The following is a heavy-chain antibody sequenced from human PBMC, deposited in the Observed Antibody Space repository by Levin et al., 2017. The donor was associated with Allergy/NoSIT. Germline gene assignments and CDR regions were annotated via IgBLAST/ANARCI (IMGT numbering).Heavy chain of an antibody. CDR3: ARDGGDYGDYFTPAYYGMDV. J-gene: IGHJ6*02. Sequence: GESLKISCAASGFTFSSYSMNWVRQGPGKGLEWVSCISSSSSYIYYAHSVKGRFTISRDNAKNSLYLQMNSLRAEDTAVYYCARDGGDYGDYFTPAYYGMDVWGQGTTVTVSS. V-gene: IGHV3-21*01. CDR2: ISSSSSYI. D-gene: IGHD4-17*01. CDR1: GFTFSSYS.